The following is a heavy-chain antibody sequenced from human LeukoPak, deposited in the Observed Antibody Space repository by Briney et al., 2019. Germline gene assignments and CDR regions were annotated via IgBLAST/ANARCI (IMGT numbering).Heavy chain of an antibody. CDR2: INPNGGVT. J-gene: IGHJ5*02. D-gene: IGHD2-2*01. CDR3: ARDVVPAAPNWFDP. V-gene: IGHV1-2*02. Sequence: ASVKVSSKAPGYTFTGYYMYWVRQALGQGLERMGWINPNGGVTNYAQKFQGRVTMTRDTSISTAYMELSRLRSDDTAVYYCARDVVPAAPNWFDPWGQGTLVTVSS. CDR1: GYTFTGYY.